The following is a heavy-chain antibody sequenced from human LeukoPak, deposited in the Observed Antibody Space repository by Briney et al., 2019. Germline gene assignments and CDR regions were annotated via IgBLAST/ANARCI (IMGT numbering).Heavy chain of an antibody. D-gene: IGHD2-15*01. CDR3: ARVLEYCSGGSCYPYYYGMDV. J-gene: IGHJ6*02. V-gene: IGHV7-4-1*02. CDR1: GYTFTRYA. Sequence: ASVKVSCKASGYTFTRYAMNWVRQAPGQGLEWMGWINTDTGNPTYAQGFTGRFVFSLDTSVSTAYLQISSLKAEDTAVYYCARVLEYCSGGSCYPYYYGMDVWGQGTTVTVSS. CDR2: INTDTGNP.